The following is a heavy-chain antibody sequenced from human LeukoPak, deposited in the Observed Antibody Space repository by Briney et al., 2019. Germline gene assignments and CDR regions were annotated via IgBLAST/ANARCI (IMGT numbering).Heavy chain of an antibody. J-gene: IGHJ4*02. CDR1: GYTFTSYG. CDR3: ARDDGTVTTADGFDY. Sequence: ASVKVSCKASGYTFTSYGISWVRQAPGQGLEWMGWISAYNGNTNYAQKLQGRVTMTTDTSTSTAYMELRSLRSDATAVYYCARDDGTVTTADGFDYWGQGTLVTVSS. CDR2: ISAYNGNT. D-gene: IGHD4-11*01. V-gene: IGHV1-18*01.